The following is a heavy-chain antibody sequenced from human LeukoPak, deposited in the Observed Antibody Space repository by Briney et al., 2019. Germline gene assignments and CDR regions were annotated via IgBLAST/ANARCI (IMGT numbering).Heavy chain of an antibody. Sequence: GGSLRLSCAASGFTFSSYWMNWARQAPGKGLEWVASINHNGNVNYYVDSVKGRFTISRDNAKNSLYLQMNSLRAEDTAVYYCAREIAAAATRDFDYWGQGTLVTVSS. V-gene: IGHV3-7*01. D-gene: IGHD6-13*01. J-gene: IGHJ4*02. CDR1: GFTFSSYW. CDR3: AREIAAAATRDFDY. CDR2: INHNGNVN.